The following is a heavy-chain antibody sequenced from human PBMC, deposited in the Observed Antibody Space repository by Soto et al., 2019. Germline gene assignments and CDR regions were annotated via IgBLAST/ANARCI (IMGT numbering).Heavy chain of an antibody. D-gene: IGHD3-10*01. V-gene: IGHV1-18*01. CDR1: GYTFTSYD. CDR3: AREGGTMGAGWFDP. Sequence: QVQLVQSGAEVKKPWASVKVSCKASGYTFTSYDIRWVRQAPGQGLEWMGWISAYNGNTNYAQKLQDRVTMTTDTSTSTAYMELRSLRSDDTAVYYCAREGGTMGAGWFDPWGQGTLVTVSS. CDR2: ISAYNGNT. J-gene: IGHJ5*02.